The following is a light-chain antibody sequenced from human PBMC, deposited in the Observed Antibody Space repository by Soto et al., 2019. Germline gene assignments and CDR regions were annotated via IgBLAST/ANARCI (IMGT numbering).Light chain of an antibody. V-gene: IGKV1-5*03. CDR2: KAS. Sequence: DIQMTQSPSTLSASVGDRVTITCRASQSISSWLAWYQQKPGKAPKSLIYKASSLESGVPSSFSGSGSGTEFTLTISSLQPDDFATYYCQQYHSFSRTFGPGTKVEI. CDR1: QSISSW. CDR3: QQYHSFSRT. J-gene: IGKJ1*01.